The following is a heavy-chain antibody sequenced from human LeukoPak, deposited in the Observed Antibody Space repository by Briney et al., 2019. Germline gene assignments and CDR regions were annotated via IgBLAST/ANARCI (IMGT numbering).Heavy chain of an antibody. CDR1: GFTFSDYY. CDR2: ISSSGSTI. CDR3: AMGSAAAGTRQFDY. Sequence: GGSLRLSCAASGFTFSDYYMSCIRQAPGKGLEWVSYISSSGSTIYYADSVKGRFTISRDNAKNSLYLQMNSLRAEDTAVYYCAMGSAAAGTRQFDYWGQGTLVTVSS. D-gene: IGHD6-13*01. V-gene: IGHV3-11*01. J-gene: IGHJ4*02.